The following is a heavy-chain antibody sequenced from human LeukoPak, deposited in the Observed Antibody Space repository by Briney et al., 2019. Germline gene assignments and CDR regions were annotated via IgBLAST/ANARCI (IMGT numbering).Heavy chain of an antibody. CDR2: ISRGNSFI. Sequence: GGSLRLSCAASGFTFSSYNMNWDRQAPGKGLEWVSFISRGNSFIYYADSVKGRFTISRDNAKNSLYLQMNNLRAEDTAVYYCARVPSGSYLDYWGQGNLVTVSS. CDR3: ARVPSGSYLDY. J-gene: IGHJ4*02. V-gene: IGHV3-21*01. D-gene: IGHD1-26*01. CDR1: GFTFSSYN.